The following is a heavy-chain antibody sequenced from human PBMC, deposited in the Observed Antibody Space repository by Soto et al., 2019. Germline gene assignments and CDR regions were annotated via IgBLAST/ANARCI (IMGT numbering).Heavy chain of an antibody. D-gene: IGHD3-9*01. CDR1: GGSISVYY. V-gene: IGHV4-59*01. CDR3: ARGVGSSPPRY. Sequence: PSETLSLTCTISGGSISVYYWSWIRQSPRQGLEWIGYVYDNGRPYYSPSLKSRVTIPAETSKNQISLKLTSATAADTAVYYCARGVGSSPPRYWGRGTLVTVSS. CDR2: VYDNGRP. J-gene: IGHJ4*02.